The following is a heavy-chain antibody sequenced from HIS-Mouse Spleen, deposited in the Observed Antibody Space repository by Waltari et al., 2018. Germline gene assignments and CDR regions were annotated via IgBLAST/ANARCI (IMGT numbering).Heavy chain of an antibody. J-gene: IGHJ2*01. CDR2: IYYSGST. CDR1: GGSISSSSYY. V-gene: IGHV4-39*07. Sequence: QLQLQESGPGLVKPSETLSLTCTVSGGSISSSSYYWGWIRQPPGKGLEWIGSIYYSGSTYYNPSLQRRVTISVDPSKNQFSLKLSSVTAADTAVYYCAREIPYSSSWYDWYFDLWGRGTLVTVSS. D-gene: IGHD6-13*01. CDR3: AREIPYSSSWYDWYFDL.